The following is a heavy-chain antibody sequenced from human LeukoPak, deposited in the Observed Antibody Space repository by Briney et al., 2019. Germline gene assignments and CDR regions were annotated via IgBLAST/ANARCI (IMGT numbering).Heavy chain of an antibody. D-gene: IGHD3-9*01. CDR2: ISGSGGST. V-gene: IGHV3-23*01. CDR1: GFTFSSYG. CDR3: AKGWYDILTGYYNY. J-gene: IGHJ4*02. Sequence: GGSLRLSCAASGFTFSSYGMSWVRQAPGKGLEWVSAISGSGGSTYYADSVKGRFTISRDNSKNTLYLQMNSLRAEDTAVYYCAKGWYDILTGYYNYWGQGTLVTVSS.